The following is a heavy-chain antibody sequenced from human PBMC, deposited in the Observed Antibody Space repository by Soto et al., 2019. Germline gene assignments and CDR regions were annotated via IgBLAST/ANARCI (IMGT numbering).Heavy chain of an antibody. CDR1: GGTFSSYT. CDR3: ARGGDGYQHYYYGMDV. V-gene: IGHV1-69*02. CDR2: IIPIVGIA. J-gene: IGHJ6*02. Sequence: QVQLVQSGAEVKKPGSSVKVSCKASGGTFSSYTISWVRQAPGQGLEWMGRIIPIVGIANNAQKFQGRVTNTADKSTSTAYMELSSLRSEDTAVYYCARGGDGYQHYYYGMDVWGQGTTVTVSS. D-gene: IGHD2-2*01.